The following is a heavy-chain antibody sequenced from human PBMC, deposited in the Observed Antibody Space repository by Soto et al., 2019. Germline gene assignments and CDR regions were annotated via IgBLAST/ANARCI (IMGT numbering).Heavy chain of an antibody. Sequence: GWSLRLSCAASGFTFSSYAMSWVRQAPGKGLEWVSSISGSGGSTYYADSVKGRFTISRDNSKNTLYLQMNSLRAEDTAVYYCAKDSKGTRTYVDYWGQGTLVTVSS. D-gene: IGHD3-16*01. CDR3: AKDSKGTRTYVDY. J-gene: IGHJ4*02. CDR2: ISGSGGST. V-gene: IGHV3-23*01. CDR1: GFTFSSYA.